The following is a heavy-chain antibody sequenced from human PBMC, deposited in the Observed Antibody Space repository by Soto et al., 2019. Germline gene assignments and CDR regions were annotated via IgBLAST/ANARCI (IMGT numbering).Heavy chain of an antibody. D-gene: IGHD3-22*01. J-gene: IGHJ2*01. V-gene: IGHV4-39*01. CDR3: AGPPATIYYSDSRDWYFDP. CDR1: GGSISDGHY. Sequence: KSSETLSLTCTASGGSISDGHYWGWIRQPPGKGLEWIGSLDNTGTAYYNPSLKSRVTLSVDTSKNQFSVKLTSVTAADTAVYYCAGPPATIYYSDSRDWYFDPWGRGTLVTVSS. CDR2: LDNTGTA.